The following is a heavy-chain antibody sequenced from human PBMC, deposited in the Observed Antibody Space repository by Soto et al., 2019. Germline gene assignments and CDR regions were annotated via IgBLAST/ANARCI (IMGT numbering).Heavy chain of an antibody. CDR1: GGTFSSYA. J-gene: IGHJ6*02. Sequence: SVKVSCKASGGTFSSYAISWVRQAPGQGLEWMGGIIPIFGTANYAQKFQGRVTITADESTSTAYMELSSLRSEDTAVYYCARDQAGPPLCRELYYYYGMDVWGQGTTVTVSS. D-gene: IGHD1-7*01. CDR2: IIPIFGTA. CDR3: ARDQAGPPLCRELYYYYGMDV. V-gene: IGHV1-69*13.